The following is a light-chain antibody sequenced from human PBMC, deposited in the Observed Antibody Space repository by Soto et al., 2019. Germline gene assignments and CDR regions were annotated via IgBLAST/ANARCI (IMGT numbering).Light chain of an antibody. CDR2: RNN. J-gene: IGLJ2*01. CDR1: SSNIGSNS. CDR3: AAWDDSLRGVV. V-gene: IGLV1-47*01. Sequence: QSVLSQPPSASGTPGQRVTISCSGNSSNIGSNSGDWYQHLPGTAPKLLIYRNNQRPSGVPDRFSGSKSGTSVSLVISGLRSEDEADYHCAAWDDSLRGVVFSGGTKLTVL.